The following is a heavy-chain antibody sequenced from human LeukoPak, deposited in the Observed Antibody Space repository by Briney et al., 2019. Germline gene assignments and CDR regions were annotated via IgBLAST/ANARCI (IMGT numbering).Heavy chain of an antibody. Sequence: GGSLRLSCAASGFTFSSYAMGWVRQAPGKGLEWVSAISGSGGSTYYADSVKGRFTISRDNSKNTLYLQMHSLRAEDTAVYYCAKGGGYYYDSSGWDYFDYWGQGTLVIVSS. CDR3: AKGGGYYYDSSGWDYFDY. V-gene: IGHV3-23*01. CDR1: GFTFSSYA. J-gene: IGHJ4*02. D-gene: IGHD3-22*01. CDR2: ISGSGGST.